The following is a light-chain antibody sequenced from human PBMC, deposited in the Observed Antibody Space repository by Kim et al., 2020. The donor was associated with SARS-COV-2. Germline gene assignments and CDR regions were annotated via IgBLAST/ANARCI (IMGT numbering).Light chain of an antibody. CDR3: AAWDDSLNGPHVV. J-gene: IGLJ2*01. Sequence: QSVLTQPPSASGTPGQRVTISCSGSSSNIGSNTVNWYQQLPGTAPKLLIYSNNQRPSGVPDRFSGSKSGTSASLAISGLQSEDEADYYCAAWDDSLNGPHVVFGGGTQLPVL. CDR1: SSNIGSNT. CDR2: SNN. V-gene: IGLV1-44*01.